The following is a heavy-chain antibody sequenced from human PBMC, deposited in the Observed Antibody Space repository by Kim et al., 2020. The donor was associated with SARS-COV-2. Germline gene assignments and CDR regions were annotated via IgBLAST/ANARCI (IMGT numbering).Heavy chain of an antibody. D-gene: IGHD6-13*01. CDR3: ARDCCSSSWYRD. V-gene: IGHV3-53*01. J-gene: IGHJ4*02. CDR1: GFAVSSNY. Sequence: GGSLRLSCAASGFAVSSNYMSWVRQAPGKGLEWVSVLYAGGNTYYADSVKGRFTISRDNSKNTLYLQMNSLRAEDTAVYYCARDCCSSSWYRDWGQGTLVTVSS. CDR2: LYAGGNT.